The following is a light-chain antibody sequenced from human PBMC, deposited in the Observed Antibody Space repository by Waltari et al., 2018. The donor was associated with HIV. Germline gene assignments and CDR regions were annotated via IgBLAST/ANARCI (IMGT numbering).Light chain of an antibody. Sequence: QSVLTQPPSASGTPGQRVTISCSGTSSNIGGNSVYWYQQFPGTAPKLLIYKNKQRPSGVPDRFSGSKSGTSVSLAIGGLRSEDEADYYCAAWDYSLSCVVFGGGTKLTVL. CDR3: AAWDYSLSCVV. J-gene: IGLJ2*01. V-gene: IGLV1-47*01. CDR2: KNK. CDR1: SSNIGGNS.